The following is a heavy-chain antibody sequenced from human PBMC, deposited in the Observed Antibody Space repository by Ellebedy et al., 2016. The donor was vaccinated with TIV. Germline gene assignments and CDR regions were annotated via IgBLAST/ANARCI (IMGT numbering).Heavy chain of an antibody. Sequence: GESLKISCAASGFTFSSFTMNWVRQAPGKGLVWVSRINSDGTIRNYADSVKGRFTISRDNAKNTVYLQMNSLRVEDTAVYHCARVGCTGGSCPKSWGQGTLVTVSS. V-gene: IGHV3-74*01. CDR2: INSDGTIR. J-gene: IGHJ5*02. CDR1: GFTFSSFT. CDR3: ARVGCTGGSCPKS. D-gene: IGHD2-15*01.